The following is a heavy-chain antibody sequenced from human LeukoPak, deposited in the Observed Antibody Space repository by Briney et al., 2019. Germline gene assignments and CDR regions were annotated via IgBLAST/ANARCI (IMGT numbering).Heavy chain of an antibody. V-gene: IGHV3-13*01. CDR1: GFTFSSYD. Sequence: GGSLRLSCAASGFTFSSYDMHWARQATGKGLEWVSAIGTAGDTYYPGSVKGRFTISRENAKNSLYLQMNSLRAEDTAVYHCARDRLLEDRDYSYYYYMDVWGKGTTVTVSS. J-gene: IGHJ6*03. CDR3: ARDRLLEDRDYSYYYYMDV. D-gene: IGHD1-1*01. CDR2: IGTAGDT.